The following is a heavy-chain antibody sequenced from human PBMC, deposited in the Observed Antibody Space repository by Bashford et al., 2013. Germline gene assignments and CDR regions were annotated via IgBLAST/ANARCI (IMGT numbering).Heavy chain of an antibody. Sequence: VRQAPGKGLEWVSAISGSSGSTYYADSVRGRFTISRDDSKNTLYVQMSTLRAEDTAVYYCARRSIVHGAFDIWGQGTMVTVSS. V-gene: IGHV3-23*01. CDR2: ISGSSGST. CDR3: ARRSIVHGAFDI. D-gene: IGHD2-15*01. J-gene: IGHJ3*02.